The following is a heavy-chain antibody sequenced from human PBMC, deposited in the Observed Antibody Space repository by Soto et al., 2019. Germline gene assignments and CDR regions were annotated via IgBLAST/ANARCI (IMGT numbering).Heavy chain of an antibody. D-gene: IGHD2-15*01. Sequence: ASVKVSCKASGYTFTSYYMHWVRQAPGQGLEWMGIINPSGGSTSYAQKFQGRVTMTRDTSTSTVYMELSSLRSEDTAVYYCAREMGPGYCSGGSCYESLNFDYWGQGTLVTVSS. CDR3: AREMGPGYCSGGSCYESLNFDY. J-gene: IGHJ4*02. CDR1: GYTFTSYY. CDR2: INPSGGST. V-gene: IGHV1-46*03.